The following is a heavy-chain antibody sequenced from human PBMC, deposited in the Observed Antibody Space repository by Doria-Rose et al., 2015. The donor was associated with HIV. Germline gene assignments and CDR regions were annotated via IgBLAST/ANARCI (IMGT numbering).Heavy chain of an antibody. CDR3: ATGVTLDY. CDR1: GFTFSSHR. V-gene: IGHV3-21*01. J-gene: IGHJ4*02. D-gene: IGHD3-10*01. CDR2: ISSTSAYI. Sequence: VQLVQSGGGLVRPGGSLRLSCATSGFTFSSHRINWVRQAPRQGLEWVSSISSTSAYINYADSVRGRFTISRDNARNSLYLQMDSLRAEDTAIYYCATGVTLDYWGQGTLVTVSS.